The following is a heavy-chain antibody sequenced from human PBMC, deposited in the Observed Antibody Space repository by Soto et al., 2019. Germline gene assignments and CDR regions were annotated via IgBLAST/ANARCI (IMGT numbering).Heavy chain of an antibody. J-gene: IGHJ4*02. Sequence: QLQLQESGPGLVKPSETLSLTCTVSGGSISSSPYYWAWIRQPPGKGLQWIGNNYYNGNTFYNPSLRSRVTISIDTSKSQFSLGLSSVTASDTAVYYCARHGPLTNNWNQLNCWGQGTLVTVSS. CDR3: ARHGPLTNNWNQLNC. D-gene: IGHD1-1*01. CDR1: GGSISSSPYY. V-gene: IGHV4-39*01. CDR2: NYYNGNT.